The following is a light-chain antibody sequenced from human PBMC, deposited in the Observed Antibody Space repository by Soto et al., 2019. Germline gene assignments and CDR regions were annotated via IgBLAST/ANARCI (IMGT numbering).Light chain of an antibody. CDR3: QQYGSSPPIT. J-gene: IGKJ5*01. CDR1: QSISSW. CDR2: DAS. V-gene: IGKV1-5*01. Sequence: DIQMTQSPSTLSASVGDRVTITCRASQSISSWLAWYQQKPGKAPKLLIYDASSRATGIPDRFSGSGSGTDFTLTISRLEPEDFAVYYCQQYGSSPPITFGQGTRLEIK.